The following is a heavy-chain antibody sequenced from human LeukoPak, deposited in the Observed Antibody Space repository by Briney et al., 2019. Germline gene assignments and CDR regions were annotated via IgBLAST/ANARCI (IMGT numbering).Heavy chain of an antibody. V-gene: IGHV3-21*01. J-gene: IGHJ3*02. Sequence: PGGSLRLSCAASGFTFINYNMNWVRQAPGKGLEWVSFISSSSSYIYYADSVKGRFTISRGNAKNSLYLKMNSLRAEATAVYYCARRGYSGYDDDAFDIWGQGTMVTVSS. CDR3: ARRGYSGYDDDAFDI. CDR2: ISSSSSYI. CDR1: GFTFINYN. D-gene: IGHD5-12*01.